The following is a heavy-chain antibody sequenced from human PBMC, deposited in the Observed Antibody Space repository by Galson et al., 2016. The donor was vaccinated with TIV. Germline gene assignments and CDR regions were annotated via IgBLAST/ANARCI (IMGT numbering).Heavy chain of an antibody. CDR1: GFTFSNYW. Sequence: SLRLSCAASGFTFSNYWMHWVRQAPGKGLVGVSRINSYGSSTTYADSVKGRFTISRDNAKNTLYLQMNSLRAEDTAVYCCAREPYSPLMLDIWGQGTMVTVSS. D-gene: IGHD2-21*01. V-gene: IGHV3-74*03. CDR3: AREPYSPLMLDI. CDR2: INSYGSST. J-gene: IGHJ3*02.